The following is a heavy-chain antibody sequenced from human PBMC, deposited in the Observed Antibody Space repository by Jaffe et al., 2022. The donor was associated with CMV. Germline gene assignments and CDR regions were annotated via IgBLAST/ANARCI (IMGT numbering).Heavy chain of an antibody. Sequence: DVQLVESGGGLVQPGGSLRLSCEASGFTVDYMSWVRQAPGKGLEWVSLIYSGVTTNYADSVKGRFTISRDPSKNTLYLQMNSLRAEDTAVYYCARRASGDALDIWGQGAMVTISS. D-gene: IGHD6-25*01. CDR2: IYSGVTT. V-gene: IGHV3-66*01. CDR1: GFTVDY. CDR3: ARRASGDALDI. J-gene: IGHJ3*02.